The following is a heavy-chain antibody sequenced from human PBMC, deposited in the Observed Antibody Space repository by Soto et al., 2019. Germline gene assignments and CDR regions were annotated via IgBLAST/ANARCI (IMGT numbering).Heavy chain of an antibody. J-gene: IGHJ3*02. Sequence: EVQLLESGGGLVQPGGSLRLSCAASGFTFSSYAMSWVRQAPGKGLEWVSAISGSGGSTYYADSVKGRFTISRDNSKNTLYLQINSLRAEDTAVYYCAKEEGYCSGGSCYQLPPTAFDIWGQGTMVTVSS. V-gene: IGHV3-23*01. CDR3: AKEEGYCSGGSCYQLPPTAFDI. CDR2: ISGSGGST. D-gene: IGHD2-15*01. CDR1: GFTFSSYA.